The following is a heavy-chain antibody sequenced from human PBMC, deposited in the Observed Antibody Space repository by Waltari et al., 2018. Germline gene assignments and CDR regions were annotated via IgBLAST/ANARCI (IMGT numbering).Heavy chain of an antibody. D-gene: IGHD3-22*01. J-gene: IGHJ5*02. CDR1: GFTFSTYG. Sequence: QVHLVESGGGVVQPGRSLRLSCVASGFTFSTYGMHWVRQAPGKGLEWVAVIWYDGSNKYYADSVKGGFTISRDNSKNTLYLQMSSLRAEDTAVYYCAREGRYYSNQYNWFDPWGQGTLVTVSS. CDR3: AREGRYYSNQYNWFDP. CDR2: IWYDGSNK. V-gene: IGHV3-33*01.